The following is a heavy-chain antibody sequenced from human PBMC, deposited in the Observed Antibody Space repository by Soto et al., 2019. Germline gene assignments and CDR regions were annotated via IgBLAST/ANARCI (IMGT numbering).Heavy chain of an antibody. CDR3: ARSPRSSPYFDY. CDR1: GYTFSNFW. Sequence: ESLKISCQSSGYTFSNFWIGWVRQLPGKGLEWMGIIYPGDHETRYSPSFHGKVTISADRSINTAYLQWNSLEASDTAFYFCARSPRSSPYFDYWGQGALVTVSS. J-gene: IGHJ4*02. V-gene: IGHV5-51*01. CDR2: IYPGDHET. D-gene: IGHD6-13*01.